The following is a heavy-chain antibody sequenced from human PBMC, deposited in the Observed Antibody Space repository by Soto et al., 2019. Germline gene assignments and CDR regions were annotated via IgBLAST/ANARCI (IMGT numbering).Heavy chain of an antibody. CDR3: VRARATDSRPDY. CDR2: ISSSSSYI. J-gene: IGHJ4*02. D-gene: IGHD3-22*01. V-gene: IGHV3-21*01. CDR1: GFTFSLYS. Sequence: EVQLMESGGGLVKPGGSLRLSCAASGFTFSLYSMIWVRQAPGKGLEWVSSISSSSSYIYSADSLKGRITISRDNAKNSLYLQMNSLRAEDTAIYYCVRARATDSRPDYWGQGTLVTVSS.